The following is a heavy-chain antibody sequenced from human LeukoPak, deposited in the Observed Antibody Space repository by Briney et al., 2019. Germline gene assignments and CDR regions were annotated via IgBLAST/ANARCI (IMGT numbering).Heavy chain of an antibody. CDR1: GFTFTSYW. J-gene: IGHJ4*02. CDR3: ARVADCSGGSCYSGVVYFDY. V-gene: IGHV3-7*01. CDR2: IKQDGSEK. Sequence: SGGSLRLSCAASGFTFTSYWMSWVRQAPGKGLEWVANIKQDGSEKYYVDSVKGRFTISRDNAKNSLYLQMNSLRAEDTAVYYCARVADCSGGSCYSGVVYFDYWGQGTLVTVSS. D-gene: IGHD2-15*01.